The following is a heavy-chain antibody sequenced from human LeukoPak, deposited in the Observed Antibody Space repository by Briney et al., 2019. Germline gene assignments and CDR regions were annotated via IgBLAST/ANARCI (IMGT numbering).Heavy chain of an antibody. Sequence: PGRSLRLSCAASGFTFDDHAMHWVRHAPGKGLEWVSGISWNGGRIRYADSVKGRLTISRDNAKNSLYLQMNSLRAEDTALYYCARRGGIREGFDPWGQGTLVTVSS. CDR2: ISWNGGRI. V-gene: IGHV3-9*01. D-gene: IGHD2/OR15-2a*01. CDR1: GFTFDDHA. CDR3: ARRGGIREGFDP. J-gene: IGHJ5*02.